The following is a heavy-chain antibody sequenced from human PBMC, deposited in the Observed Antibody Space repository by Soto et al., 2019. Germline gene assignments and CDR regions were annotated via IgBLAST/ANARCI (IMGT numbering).Heavy chain of an antibody. J-gene: IGHJ6*02. Sequence: SETLSLTCTVSGGSISSSSYYWGWIRQPPGKGLEWIGSIYYSGSTYYNPSLKSRVTISVDTSKNQFSLKLSSVTAADTAVYYCATGDRLGYCSGGSCYHYYYGMDVWGQGTTITVSS. CDR3: ATGDRLGYCSGGSCYHYYYGMDV. D-gene: IGHD2-15*01. CDR2: IYYSGST. V-gene: IGHV4-39*01. CDR1: GGSISSSSYY.